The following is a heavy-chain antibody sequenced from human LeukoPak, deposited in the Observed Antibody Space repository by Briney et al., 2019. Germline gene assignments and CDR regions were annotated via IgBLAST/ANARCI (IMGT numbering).Heavy chain of an antibody. J-gene: IGHJ6*02. Sequence: GASVKVSCKASGYAFTSSGISWVRQAPGQGLEWMGWINPNSGGTNYAQKFQGRVTMTRDTSISTAYMELSRLRSDDTAVYYCTPFRDPYGMDVWGQGTTVTVSS. CDR3: TPFRDPYGMDV. CDR2: INPNSGGT. V-gene: IGHV1-2*02. CDR1: GYAFTSSG. D-gene: IGHD3-16*01.